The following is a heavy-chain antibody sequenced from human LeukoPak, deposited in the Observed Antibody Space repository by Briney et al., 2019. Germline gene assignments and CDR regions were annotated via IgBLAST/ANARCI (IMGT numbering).Heavy chain of an antibody. J-gene: IGHJ4*02. CDR3: ARRLPYPSSGSGGFDY. CDR2: IYPGDSDT. V-gene: IGHV5-51*01. CDR1: GYSFTSYW. Sequence: GESLPISCKGSGYSFTSYWIGWVCQMPGKGLEWMGIIYPGDSDTRYSPSFQGQVTFSGDKSISTAYLQWSSLKASDTAMYYCARRLPYPSSGSGGFDYWGQGTLVTVSS. D-gene: IGHD6-13*01.